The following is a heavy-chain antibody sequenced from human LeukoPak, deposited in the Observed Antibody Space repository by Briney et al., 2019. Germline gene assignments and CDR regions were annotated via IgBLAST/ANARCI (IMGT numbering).Heavy chain of an antibody. CDR3: VRVGRYFDAFDI. J-gene: IGHJ3*02. V-gene: IGHV3-72*01. D-gene: IGHD1-26*01. CDR1: GFTFSDHY. Sequence: GGSLRLSCAASGFTFSDHYMDWVRQAPGKGLEWVGRTRTKVNSYTTEYAASVKGRFSTSRDDSKNSLYLQMNSLKTEDTAVYYCVRVGRYFDAFDIWGQGTMVTVSS. CDR2: TRTKVNSYTT.